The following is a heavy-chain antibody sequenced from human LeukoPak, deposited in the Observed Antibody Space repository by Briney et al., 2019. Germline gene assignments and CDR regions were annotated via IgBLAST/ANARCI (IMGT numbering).Heavy chain of an antibody. D-gene: IGHD3-3*01. CDR1: GFTFSTYG. J-gene: IGHJ4*02. CDR2: IRYDGSDK. V-gene: IGHV3-30*02. CDR3: ARERSGRLAFDY. Sequence: PGGSLRLSCASSGFTFSTYGMHWVRQAPGKGLEWVAFIRYDGSDKYYADSVKGRFTISRDNSKNTLYLQMNSLRPEDTAVYYCARERSGRLAFDYWGQGTLVTVSS.